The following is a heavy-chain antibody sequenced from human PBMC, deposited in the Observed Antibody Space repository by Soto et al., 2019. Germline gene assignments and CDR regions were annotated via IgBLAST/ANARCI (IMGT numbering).Heavy chain of an antibody. CDR2: ISYDGSNK. D-gene: IGHD2-2*01. CDR3: ARVVPAAMYYYYGMDV. Sequence: QVQLVESGGGVVQPGRSLRLFCAASGFTFSTYGMHWVRQAPGKGLEWVAVISYDGSNKYYADSVKGRFTISRDNSKNTLYLQMNSRRAEDTAVYYCARVVPAAMYYYYGMDVWGQGTTVTVSS. CDR1: GFTFSTYG. J-gene: IGHJ6*02. V-gene: IGHV3-30*03.